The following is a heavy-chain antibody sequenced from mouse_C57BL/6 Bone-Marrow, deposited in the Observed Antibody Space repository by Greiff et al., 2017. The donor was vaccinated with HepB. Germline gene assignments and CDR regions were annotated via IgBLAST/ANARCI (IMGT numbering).Heavy chain of an antibody. CDR2: IYPGDGDT. J-gene: IGHJ4*01. Sequence: QVQLQQSGPELVKPGASVKISCKASGYAFSSSWMNWVKQRPGKGLEWIGRIYPGDGDTNYNGKFKGKATPTADKSSSTAYMQLSSLTSEDSAVYYCAGTRITTVVASYYYAMDYWGQGTSVTVSS. D-gene: IGHD1-1*01. CDR1: GYAFSSSW. V-gene: IGHV1-82*01. CDR3: AGTRITTVVASYYYAMDY.